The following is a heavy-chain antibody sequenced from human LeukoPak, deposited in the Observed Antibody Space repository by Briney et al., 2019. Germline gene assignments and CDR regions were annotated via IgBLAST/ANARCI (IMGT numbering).Heavy chain of an antibody. V-gene: IGHV3-30*04. CDR2: ISYDGSNK. CDR1: GFTFSSYA. D-gene: IGHD3-22*01. J-gene: IGHJ4*02. CDR3: ARGRDYYDSSGYYPVNFDY. Sequence: GRSLRLSCAASGFTFSSYAMHWVRQAPGKGLDWVAVISYDGSNKYYADSVKGRFTISRDNSKNTLYLQMNSLRAEETAVYYCARGRDYYDSSGYYPVNFDYWGQGTLVTVSS.